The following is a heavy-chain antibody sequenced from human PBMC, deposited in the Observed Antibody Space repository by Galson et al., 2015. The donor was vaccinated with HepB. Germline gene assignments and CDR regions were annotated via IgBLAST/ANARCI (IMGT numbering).Heavy chain of an antibody. V-gene: IGHV4-61*01. Sequence: ETLSLTCTVSGGSVSSSSDYWTWIRQPPGKGLEWIGYVYYSGSTNYNRSLKSRVTISIDTSKNQFSLRPSSVTAADTAVYYCARDSIRFGELWAYYYGMDVWGQGTTVTVSS. D-gene: IGHD3-10*01. J-gene: IGHJ6*02. CDR1: GGSVSSSSDY. CDR3: ARDSIRFGELWAYYYGMDV. CDR2: VYYSGST.